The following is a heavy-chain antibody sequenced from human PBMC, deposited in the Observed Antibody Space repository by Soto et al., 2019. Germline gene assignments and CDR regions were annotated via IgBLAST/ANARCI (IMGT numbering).Heavy chain of an antibody. J-gene: IGHJ5*02. CDR1: GYTFTSYY. D-gene: IGHD2-21*01. V-gene: IGHV1-46*01. Sequence: GASVKVSCKASGYTFTSYYMHWVRQAPGQGLEWMGIINPSGGSTSYAQKFQGRVTMTRDTSTSTVYMELSSLRSEDTAVYYCARDVVATVHGSWFDPWGQGXLVTVYS. CDR3: ARDVVATVHGSWFDP. CDR2: INPSGGST.